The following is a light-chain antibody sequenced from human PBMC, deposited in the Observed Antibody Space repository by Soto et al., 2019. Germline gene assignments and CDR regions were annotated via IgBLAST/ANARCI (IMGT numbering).Light chain of an antibody. CDR2: DAS. V-gene: IGKV3D-15*03. CDR3: QQYSNCAPIYT. Sequence: VLTQSPATLSVSPGERATLSCRASQSITTNLAWYQQKPGQAPRLLIYDASIRATDIPARFSGSGSGTEFTLTIDTLKSEDVQVYFCQQYSNCAPIYTFGQGTRLEI. CDR1: QSITTN. J-gene: IGKJ2*01.